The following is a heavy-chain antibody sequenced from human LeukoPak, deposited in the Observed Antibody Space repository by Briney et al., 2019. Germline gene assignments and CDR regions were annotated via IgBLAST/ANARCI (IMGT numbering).Heavy chain of an antibody. J-gene: IGHJ4*02. V-gene: IGHV1-2*04. CDR1: GYTFTGYY. Sequence: ASVKVSCKASGYTFTGYYMHWVRQAPGQGLEWMGWINPNSGGTNYAQKFQGWVTMTRDTSISTAYMELSRLRSDDTAVYYCARDARRTYYYDSSGYYTFDYWGQGTLVTVSS. D-gene: IGHD3-22*01. CDR2: INPNSGGT. CDR3: ARDARRTYYYDSSGYYTFDY.